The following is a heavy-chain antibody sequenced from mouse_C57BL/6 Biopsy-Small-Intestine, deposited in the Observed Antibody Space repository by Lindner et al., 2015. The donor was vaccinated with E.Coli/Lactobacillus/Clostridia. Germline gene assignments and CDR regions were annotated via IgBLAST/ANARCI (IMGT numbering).Heavy chain of an antibody. CDR1: GYTFTDFS. CDR3: ARHEAGFVY. J-gene: IGHJ3*01. V-gene: IGHV1-62-2*01. Sequence: VQLQESGAELVKPGTSVKLSCKASGYTFTDFSIHWVKQRSGQGLEWIGWLYPGSGSMKYNEKFKDKATLTADKPSHTVYMELSRLTSEDSVVYFCARHEAGFVYWGQGTLVTVSA. CDR2: LYPGSGSM.